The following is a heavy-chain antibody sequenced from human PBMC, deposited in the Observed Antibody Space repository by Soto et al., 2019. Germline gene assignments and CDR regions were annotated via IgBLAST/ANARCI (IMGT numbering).Heavy chain of an antibody. J-gene: IGHJ4*02. CDR2: INSSGSST. CDR1: GFTFSSYA. V-gene: IGHV3-23*01. D-gene: IGHD6-19*01. CDR3: AKELHTSSGWSQVIY. Sequence: GGSLRLSCAASGFTFSSYAMSWVRQAPGKGLGWVSAINSSGSSTYYADSVKGRFTISRDNAKNTLYLQMNSLRAEDTAVYYCAKELHTSSGWSQVIYWGQGTLVTVSS.